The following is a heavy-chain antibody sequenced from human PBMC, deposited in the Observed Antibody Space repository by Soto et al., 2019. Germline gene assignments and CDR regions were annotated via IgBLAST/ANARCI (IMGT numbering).Heavy chain of an antibody. CDR3: ATTRAPSSSWNGFYGVDV. CDR1: GLTFSNYA. CDR2: ISGSGDTT. V-gene: IGHV3-23*01. J-gene: IGHJ6*04. Sequence: EVQLLESGGGLVQPGGSLRLSCAASGLTFSNYAMSWVRQAPGKGLEWVSAISGSGDTTYYADSVRGRFTISRDNSKNQLYLQMHSLRAEDTAISHSATTRAPSSSWNGFYGVDVWGKGTTVTVSS. D-gene: IGHD3-3*01.